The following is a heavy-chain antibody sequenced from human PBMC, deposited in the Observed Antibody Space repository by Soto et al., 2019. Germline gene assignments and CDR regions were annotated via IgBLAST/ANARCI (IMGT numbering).Heavy chain of an antibody. V-gene: IGHV3-23*01. CDR1: GFTFSPSA. D-gene: IGHD2-21*01. J-gene: IGHJ6*02. Sequence: SRTPSSPLAGFTFSPSAMSCVSQTPWGGLGWVSSISGSGGSKHYADSVKGRFTVSRGNSKRALSLQMSSMREEDTATYYCAKGLRRLLRTQYYSGLDVWGRGTTVTVSS. CDR2: ISGSGGSK. CDR3: AKGLRRLLRTQYYSGLDV.